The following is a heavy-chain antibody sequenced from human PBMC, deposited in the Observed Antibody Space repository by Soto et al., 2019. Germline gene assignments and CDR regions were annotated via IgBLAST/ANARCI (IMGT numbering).Heavy chain of an antibody. D-gene: IGHD2-15*01. CDR3: ARPGYWSGGSCYRDAFDI. CDR2: IYPGDSDT. CDR1: GYSFTSYW. Sequence: GESLKISCKGSGYSFTSYWIGWVRQMPGKGLERMGIIYPGDSDTRYSPSFQGQVTISADKSISTAYLQWSSLKASDTAMYYCARPGYWSGGSCYRDAFDIWGQGTMVTVSS. J-gene: IGHJ3*02. V-gene: IGHV5-51*01.